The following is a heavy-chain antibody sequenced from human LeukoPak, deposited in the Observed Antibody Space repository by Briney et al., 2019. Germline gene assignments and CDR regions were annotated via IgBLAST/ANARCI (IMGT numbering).Heavy chain of an antibody. CDR2: IWYDGSNK. CDR1: GFTFSSYG. Sequence: GRSLRLSCAASGFTFSSYGMHWVRQAPGKELEWVAVIWYDGSNKYYADSVKGRFTISRDNSKNTLYLQMNSLRAEDTAVYYCAREGTCSGGSCSPDYWGQGTLVTVSS. J-gene: IGHJ4*02. CDR3: AREGTCSGGSCSPDY. V-gene: IGHV3-33*01. D-gene: IGHD2-15*01.